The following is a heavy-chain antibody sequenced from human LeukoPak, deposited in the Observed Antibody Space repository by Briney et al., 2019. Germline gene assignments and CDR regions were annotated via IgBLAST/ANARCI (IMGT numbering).Heavy chain of an antibody. J-gene: IGHJ5*02. D-gene: IGHD2-15*01. Sequence: SETLSLTCAVSGYSISSGYYWGWIRQPPGKGLEWIGSIYHSGSTFYNPSLKSRVTISVDTFKNQFSLKLSSVTAADTAVYYCARLVVVAATTGWFDPWGQGTLVTVSS. CDR1: GYSISSGYY. CDR2: IYHSGST. CDR3: ARLVVVAATTGWFDP. V-gene: IGHV4-38-2*01.